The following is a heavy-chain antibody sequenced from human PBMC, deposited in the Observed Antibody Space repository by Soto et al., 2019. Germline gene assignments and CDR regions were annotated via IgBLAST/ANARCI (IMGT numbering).Heavy chain of an antibody. CDR3: ARLYRAYCGGECYSGFDY. Sequence: QVQLVQSGAEVKKPGASVKVSCKASGYTFSTYYMHWVRQAPGQGLEWMGIINPSSGSTNYAQMFKGRVGLTRDTSTSTVYMDLSSLRSEDTAAYYCARLYRAYCGGECYSGFDYWGQGTLVTISS. CDR1: GYTFSTYY. CDR2: INPSSGST. D-gene: IGHD2-21*01. J-gene: IGHJ4*02. V-gene: IGHV1-46*01.